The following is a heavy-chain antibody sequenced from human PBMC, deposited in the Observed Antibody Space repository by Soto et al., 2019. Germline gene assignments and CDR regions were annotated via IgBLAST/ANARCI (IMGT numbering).Heavy chain of an antibody. V-gene: IGHV4-59*01. Sequence: PSETLSLTCTVSGGSISSSYWSWIRQPPGKGLEWIGYIYYSGSANYNPSLKSRVTISVDTSKNQFSLKLSSVTAADTAVYYCARAVPVDYWGQGTLVNVSS. CDR3: ARAVPVDY. J-gene: IGHJ4*02. CDR1: GGSISSSY. CDR2: IYYSGSA.